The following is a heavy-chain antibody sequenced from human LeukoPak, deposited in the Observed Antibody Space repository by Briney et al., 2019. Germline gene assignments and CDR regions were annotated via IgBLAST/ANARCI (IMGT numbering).Heavy chain of an antibody. J-gene: IGHJ6*03. V-gene: IGHV1-18*01. CDR3: ARDNPRGTRDIVVVPAADYYYMDV. Sequence: GASVKVSCKASGYTFTNYGISWVRQAPGQGLEWMGWISSYNGNTNYAQKLQGRVTMTTDTSTSTAYMELRSLRSDDTAVYYCARDNPRGTRDIVVVPAADYYYMDVWGKGTTVTVSS. CDR1: GYTFTNYG. CDR2: ISSYNGNT. D-gene: IGHD2-2*01.